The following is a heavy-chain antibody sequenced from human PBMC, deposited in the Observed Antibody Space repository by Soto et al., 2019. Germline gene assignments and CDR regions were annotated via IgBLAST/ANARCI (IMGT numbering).Heavy chain of an antibody. Sequence: QESGPGLVKPSGTLSLICAVSGGSISSSNWWSWVRQXXXKGXEWIGEIYHSGSTKYNPSLKSRVTISVDKSKNHFSLRLSSVTAADTAVYYCARDLDSSGWPDYWGQGTLVTVSP. J-gene: IGHJ4*02. CDR1: GGSISSSNW. D-gene: IGHD6-19*01. CDR3: ARDLDSSGWPDY. V-gene: IGHV4-4*02. CDR2: IYHSGST.